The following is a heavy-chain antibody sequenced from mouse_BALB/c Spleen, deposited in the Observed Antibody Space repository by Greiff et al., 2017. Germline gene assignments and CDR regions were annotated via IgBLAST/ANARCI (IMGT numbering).Heavy chain of an antibody. CDR1: GFTFSSYG. D-gene: IGHD2-1*01. V-gene: IGHV5-6*01. CDR2: ISSGGSYT. J-gene: IGHJ2*01. Sequence: EVHLVESGGDLVKPGGSLKLSCAASGFTFSSYGMSWVRQTPDKRLEWVATISSGGSYTYYPDSVKGRFTISRDNAKNTLYLQMSSLKSEDTAMYYCARWRDGNYFDYWGQGTTLTVSS. CDR3: ARWRDGNYFDY.